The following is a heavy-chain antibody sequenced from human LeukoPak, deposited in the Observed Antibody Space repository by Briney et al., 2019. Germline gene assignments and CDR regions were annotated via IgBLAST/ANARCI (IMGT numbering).Heavy chain of an antibody. D-gene: IGHD3-9*01. CDR3: ARGSDYDILTGYYWFDY. CDR1: GYSFTSYW. V-gene: IGHV5-51*01. CDR2: IYPGDSDT. Sequence: RGEPLKISCKGSGYSFTSYWIGWVRQMPGKGLEWMGIIYPGDSDTRYSPSFQGQVTISADKSISTAYLQWSSLKASDTAMYYCARGSDYDILTGYYWFDYWGQGTLVTVSS. J-gene: IGHJ4*02.